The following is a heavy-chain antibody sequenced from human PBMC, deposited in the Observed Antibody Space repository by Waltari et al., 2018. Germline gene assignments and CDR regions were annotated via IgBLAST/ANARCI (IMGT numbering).Heavy chain of an antibody. CDR2: IYYSGDT. CDR3: ARDQYGGNSPFYY. CDR1: GGSISSGGYY. Sequence: QVQLQESGPGLVKPSQTLSLTCTVSGGSISSGGYYWSWIRQHPGKGLEWIGYIYYSGDTYYNPSLRSRVTISVDTSKNQFSLKLSSVTAADTAVYYCARDQYGGNSPFYYWGQGTLVTVSS. V-gene: IGHV4-31*03. J-gene: IGHJ4*02. D-gene: IGHD2-21*02.